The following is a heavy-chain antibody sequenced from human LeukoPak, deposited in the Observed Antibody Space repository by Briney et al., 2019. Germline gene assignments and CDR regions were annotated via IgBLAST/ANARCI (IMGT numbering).Heavy chain of an antibody. J-gene: IGHJ4*02. V-gene: IGHV4-61*02. D-gene: IGHD3-22*01. CDR3: ARAYYYDSSGYYPPFDY. Sequence: PSETLSLTCTVSGGSISSGSYYWNWIRQPAGKGLEWIGRIYTSGSTNYNPSLKSRVTMSVDTSKNQFSLKLSSVTAADTAVYYCARAYYYDSSGYYPPFDYWGQGTLVTVSS. CDR2: IYTSGST. CDR1: GGSISSGSYY.